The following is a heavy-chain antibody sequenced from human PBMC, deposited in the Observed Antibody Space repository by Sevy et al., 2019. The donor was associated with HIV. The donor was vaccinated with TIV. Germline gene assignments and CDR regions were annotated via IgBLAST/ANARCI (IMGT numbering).Heavy chain of an antibody. D-gene: IGHD1-26*01. CDR2: IRGKTYGGTA. V-gene: IGHV3-49*03. CDR3: TRGPSGNYLFSFDY. Sequence: GGSLRLSCTTSGFTFGDYALSWFRQAPGKGLKWVTLIRGKTYGGTAEYAASVKGRFTISRDDSKSIAYLQMNSLKTEDTAVYYCTRGPSGNYLFSFDYWGQGTLVTVSS. CDR1: GFTFGDYA. J-gene: IGHJ4*02.